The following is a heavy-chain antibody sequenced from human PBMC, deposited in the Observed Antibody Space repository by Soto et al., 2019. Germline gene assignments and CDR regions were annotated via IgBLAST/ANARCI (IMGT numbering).Heavy chain of an antibody. V-gene: IGHV1-8*01. D-gene: IGHD1-26*01. CDR3: ARVMGSVDF. Sequence: QVQLVQSGAEVKKPGTSVRISCKTSGYTFSNYDINWVRQAAGQGLEWMGWMNPKSGYTGSARNFQGRVTMTRNTSMTTAYMELSSLRSEETAMYYCARVMGSVDFWGQGTLVTVSS. CDR2: MNPKSGYT. CDR1: GYTFSNYD. J-gene: IGHJ4*02.